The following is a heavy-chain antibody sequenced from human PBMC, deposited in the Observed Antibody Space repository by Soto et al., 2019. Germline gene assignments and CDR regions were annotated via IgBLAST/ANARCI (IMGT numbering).Heavy chain of an antibody. Sequence: SETLSLTCTVSGGSVSSGSYYWSWIRQPPGKGLEWIGYIYYSGSTNYNPSLKSRVTISVDTSKNQFSLKLSSVTAADTAVYYCASGPYDILTGYPLDYWGQGTLVTVSS. CDR1: GGSVSSGSYY. CDR2: IYYSGST. J-gene: IGHJ4*02. V-gene: IGHV4-61*01. CDR3: ASGPYDILTGYPLDY. D-gene: IGHD3-9*01.